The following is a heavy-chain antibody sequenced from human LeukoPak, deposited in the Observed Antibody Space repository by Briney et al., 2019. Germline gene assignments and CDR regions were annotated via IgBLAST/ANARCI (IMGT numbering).Heavy chain of an antibody. CDR2: INGDGSST. D-gene: IGHD5-12*01. CDR1: GFTFSPYW. J-gene: IGHJ5*02. V-gene: IGHV3-74*01. Sequence: SGGSLRLSCAASGFTFSPYWMHWVRQAPGKGLVWVSRINGDGSSTDYADSVKGRFTISRDNAKNTLYLQMNSLTAEDTAVYYCARDRGYQMVDPWGQGTLVTASS. CDR3: ARDRGYQMVDP.